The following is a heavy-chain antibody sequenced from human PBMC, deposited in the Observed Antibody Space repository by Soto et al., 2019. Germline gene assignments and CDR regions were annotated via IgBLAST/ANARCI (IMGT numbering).Heavy chain of an antibody. CDR1: GGSISTSGYF. CDR3: ARDFPYYYDSSGYYHGEFDY. V-gene: IGHV4-39*07. D-gene: IGHD3-22*01. Sequence: PSETLSLTCTVSGGSISTSGYFWGWIRQPPGKGLEWIGTIYYSGSTYYNPSLKSRVTISVDTSKNQFSLKLSSVTAADTAVYYCARDFPYYYDSSGYYHGEFDYWGQGTLVTVSS. CDR2: IYYSGST. J-gene: IGHJ4*02.